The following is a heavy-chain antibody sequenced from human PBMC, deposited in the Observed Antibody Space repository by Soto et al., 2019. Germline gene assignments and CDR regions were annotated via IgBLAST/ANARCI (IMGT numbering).Heavy chain of an antibody. D-gene: IGHD3-16*01. V-gene: IGHV1-69*01. CDR3: ASGGEYYDENLPHYYYFGMHF. Sequence: QVQLVQSGAEVKKPGSSVKVSCKASGGTFSNYPITWVRRAPGQGLEWLGGIIPIFGKADYTQTFQGRFTSTAYEPTSTAYMEISSLRSEDTAVYYCASGGEYYDENLPHYYYFGMHFRGPGTTFTVSS. J-gene: IGHJ6*02. CDR1: GGTFSNYP. CDR2: IIPIFGKA.